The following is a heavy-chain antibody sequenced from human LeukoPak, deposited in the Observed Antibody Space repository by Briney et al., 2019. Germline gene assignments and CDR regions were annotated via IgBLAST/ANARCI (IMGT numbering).Heavy chain of an antibody. CDR2: IKQDGGTR. CDR3: ARDTVGSLDY. D-gene: IGHD1-26*01. Sequence: GGSLRLSCAASGFTFTNSWMAWVRQAPGKGLEWVAIIKQDGGTRHYADSLRGRFTTSRDNPKNSLYLQMNSLRADDTAVYYCARDTVGSLDYWGQGILVTVAS. V-gene: IGHV3-7*01. J-gene: IGHJ4*02. CDR1: GFTFTNSW.